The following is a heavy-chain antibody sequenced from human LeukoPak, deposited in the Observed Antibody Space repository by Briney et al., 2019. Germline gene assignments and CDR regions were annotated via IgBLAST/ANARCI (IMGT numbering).Heavy chain of an antibody. D-gene: IGHD3-3*02. CDR1: GFTFNIYT. CDR3: AIRFDY. V-gene: IGHV3-48*01. CDR2: ITTSSTV. J-gene: IGHJ4*02. Sequence: GGSLRLSCAASGFTFNIYTINWVRQAPGKGLEWVSYITTSSTVYYADSVKGRFTISRDNAKNSLYLQMNSLRAEDTAVYYCAIRFDYWGQGSLVTVSS.